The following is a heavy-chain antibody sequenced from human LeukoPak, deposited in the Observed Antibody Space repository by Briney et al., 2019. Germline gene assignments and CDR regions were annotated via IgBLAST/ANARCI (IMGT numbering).Heavy chain of an antibody. CDR3: AGAVRGYSYGYGDY. D-gene: IGHD5-18*01. CDR2: ISYDGSNK. J-gene: IGHJ4*02. CDR1: GFTFSSYA. V-gene: IGHV3-30*04. Sequence: GGSLRLSCAASGFTFSSYAMRWVRQAPGKGLEWVAVISYDGSNKYYADSVKGRFTISRDNSKNTLYLQMNSLRAEDTAVYYCAGAVRGYSYGYGDYWGQGTLVTVSS.